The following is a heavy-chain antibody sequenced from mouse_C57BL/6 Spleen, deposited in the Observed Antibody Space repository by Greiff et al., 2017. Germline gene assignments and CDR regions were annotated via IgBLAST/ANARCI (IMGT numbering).Heavy chain of an antibody. CDR2: IDPEDGDT. CDR3: TTPWDCDEDLDY. Sequence: EVQLQQSGAELVRPGASVKLSCTASGFNIKDYYMPWVKQRPEQSLEWIGRIDPEDGDTEYTQKFQGKATMTADTSSNTAYLQLSSLTSEDTAVXCCTTPWDCDEDLDYWGQGTTLTVSS. D-gene: IGHD4-1*01. J-gene: IGHJ2*01. V-gene: IGHV14-1*01. CDR1: GFNIKDYY.